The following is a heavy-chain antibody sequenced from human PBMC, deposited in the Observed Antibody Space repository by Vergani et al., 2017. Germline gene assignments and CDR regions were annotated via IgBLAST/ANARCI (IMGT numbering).Heavy chain of an antibody. J-gene: IGHJ4*02. CDR1: GFTFSSYA. CDR2: ISGSGGST. CDR3: AKDYYGSGSYYSYFDY. V-gene: IGHV3-23*01. D-gene: IGHD3-10*01. Sequence: EVQLLESGGGLVQPGGSLRLSCAASGFTFSSYAMSWVRQAPGKGLEWVSAISGSGGSTYYADSGKGRFTISRDNSKNTLYLQMNSLRAEDTAVYYCAKDYYGSGSYYSYFDYWGQGTLVTVSS.